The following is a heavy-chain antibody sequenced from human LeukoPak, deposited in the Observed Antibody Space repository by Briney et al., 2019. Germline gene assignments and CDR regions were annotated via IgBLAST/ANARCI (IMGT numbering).Heavy chain of an antibody. Sequence: SVKVSCKASGFTFTTSAIQWVRQARGQRLEWIGWIVVGSGNTNYAQKFQERVTITRDMSTSTAYMELSSLRSEDTAVYYCAAAYRYFYDRGGYFDYWGQGTLVTVSS. V-gene: IGHV1-58*02. CDR1: GFTFTTSA. CDR2: IVVGSGNT. J-gene: IGHJ4*02. CDR3: AAAYRYFYDRGGYFDY. D-gene: IGHD3-22*01.